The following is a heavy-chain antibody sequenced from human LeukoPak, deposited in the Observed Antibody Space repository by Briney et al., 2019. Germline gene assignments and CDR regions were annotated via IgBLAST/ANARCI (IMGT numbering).Heavy chain of an antibody. CDR2: INQDGTKK. Sequence: GGALRLSCVASEFTFSNYWMSLGRQAPGEGLERVASINQDGTKKNYVDSVKGRLDISRDNTKNPLLLQMSRLRAEDTAVYYCVGKWVDWGQGYNWFDRWGQGTRATVSS. CDR3: VGKWVDWGQGYNWFDR. CDR1: EFTFSNYW. J-gene: IGHJ5*02. V-gene: IGHV3-7*01. D-gene: IGHD7-27*01.